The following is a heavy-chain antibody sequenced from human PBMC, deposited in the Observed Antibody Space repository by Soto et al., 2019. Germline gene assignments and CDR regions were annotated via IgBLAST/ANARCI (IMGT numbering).Heavy chain of an antibody. V-gene: IGHV3-11*01. Sequence: PGGSRRRSWAASGFTFSDYCLTWIRQAPGKGLEWVSYISSSGSDIYYADSVKGRFTISRDNAQNSLYLQMNSLRAEDTAVYYCARDLFYGMDVWGQGTTVTVSS. CDR2: ISSSGSDI. CDR3: ARDLFYGMDV. CDR1: GFTFSDYC. J-gene: IGHJ6*02.